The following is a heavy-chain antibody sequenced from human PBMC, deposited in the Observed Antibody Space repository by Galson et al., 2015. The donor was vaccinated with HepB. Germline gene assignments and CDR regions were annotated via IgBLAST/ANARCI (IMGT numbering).Heavy chain of an antibody. CDR2: ISYDGSNK. D-gene: IGHD3-10*01. Sequence: SLRLSCAASGFTFSSYGMHWVRQAPGKGLEWVAVISYDGSNKYYADSVKGRFTISRDNSKNTLYLQMNSLRAEDTAVYYCAKQGARGVVRGVKSLDYYYYGMDVWGQGTTVTVSS. CDR3: AKQGARGVVRGVKSLDYYYYGMDV. J-gene: IGHJ6*02. V-gene: IGHV3-30*18. CDR1: GFTFSSYG.